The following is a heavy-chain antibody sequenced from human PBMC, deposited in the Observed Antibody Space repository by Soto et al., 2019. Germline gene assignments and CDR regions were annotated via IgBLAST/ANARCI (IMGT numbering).Heavy chain of an antibody. J-gene: IGHJ4*01. V-gene: IGHV4-30-4*01. Sequence: QVQLQESGPGLVKPSQTLSLTCTVSGGSISSGNYYWSWIRQPPGKGLEWIGFISYSGSTYYSTSCKRRVTISVDTSRRQLSLNLSFVTAADTAVYYCATMGTPATGLYFFDYWGHGSLVPVSS. CDR3: ATMGTPATGLYFFDY. CDR2: ISYSGST. D-gene: IGHD2-15*01. CDR1: GGSISSGNYY.